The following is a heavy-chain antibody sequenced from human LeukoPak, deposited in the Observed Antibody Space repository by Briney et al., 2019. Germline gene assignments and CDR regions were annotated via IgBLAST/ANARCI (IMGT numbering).Heavy chain of an antibody. CDR2: IYYSGST. J-gene: IGHJ4*02. CDR3: ARGSIAALFDY. D-gene: IGHD6-6*01. CDR1: GGSISSSSYY. Sequence: SETLSLTCTVSGGSISSSSYYWGWIRQPPGKGLEWIGSIYYSGSTNYNPSLKSRVTISVDTSKNQFSLKLSSVTAADTAVYYCARGSIAALFDYWGQGTLVTVSS. V-gene: IGHV4-39*07.